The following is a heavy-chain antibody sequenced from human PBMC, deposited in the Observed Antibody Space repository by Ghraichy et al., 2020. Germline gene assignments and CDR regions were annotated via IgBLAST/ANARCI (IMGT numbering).Heavy chain of an antibody. D-gene: IGHD3-3*01. J-gene: IGHJ4*02. CDR3: ARRSDDFWFDY. CDR1: GGSISSSSYY. CDR2: IYYSGST. Sequence: SETLSLTCTVSGGSISSSSYYWGWIRQPPGKGLEWIGSIYYSGSTYYNPSLKSRVTISVDTSKNQFSLKLSSVTAADTAVYYCARRSDDFWFDYWGQGTLVTVSS. V-gene: IGHV4-39*01.